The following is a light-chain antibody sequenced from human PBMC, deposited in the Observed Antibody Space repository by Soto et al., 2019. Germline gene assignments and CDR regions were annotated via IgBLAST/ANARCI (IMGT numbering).Light chain of an antibody. Sequence: EIVLTQSPATLSLSPGEIATLSFSASQTVSSYLLWYQQKPGQAPRLLIYDASNRASGTPARFSGSGSGTEFTLTISSLQSEDFAVYYCQQYSNWPPITFGQGTRLEIK. V-gene: IGKV3-11*01. CDR3: QQYSNWPPIT. J-gene: IGKJ5*01. CDR1: QTVSSY. CDR2: DAS.